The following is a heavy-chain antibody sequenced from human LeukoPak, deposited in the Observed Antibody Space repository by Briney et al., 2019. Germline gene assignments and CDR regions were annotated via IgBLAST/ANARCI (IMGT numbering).Heavy chain of an antibody. Sequence: SETLSLTRTVSGGSISSYYWSWIRQPPGKGLKWIGYIYYSGSTNYNPSLKSRVTISVDTSKNQFSLKLSSVTAADTAVYYCARGGSTSYREFLYNWFDPWGQGTLVTVSS. V-gene: IGHV4-59*01. CDR1: GGSISSYY. CDR3: ARGGSTSYREFLYNWFDP. J-gene: IGHJ5*02. CDR2: IYYSGST. D-gene: IGHD3-10*01.